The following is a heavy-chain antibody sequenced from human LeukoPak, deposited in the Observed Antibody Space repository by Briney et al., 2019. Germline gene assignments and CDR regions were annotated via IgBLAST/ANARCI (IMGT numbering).Heavy chain of an antibody. J-gene: IGHJ6*02. CDR1: GYTFTSYY. D-gene: IGHD2-2*01. CDR3: ARGDIVVVPAATPDYYAMDV. CDR2: INPSGGST. V-gene: IGHV1-46*01. Sequence: ASVKVSCKASGYTFTSYYMHWVRQAPGQGLEWMGIINPSGGSTSYAQKFQGRVTMTRDTSTSTVYMELSSLRSEDTAVYYCARGDIVVVPAATPDYYAMDVWGQGTTVTVSS.